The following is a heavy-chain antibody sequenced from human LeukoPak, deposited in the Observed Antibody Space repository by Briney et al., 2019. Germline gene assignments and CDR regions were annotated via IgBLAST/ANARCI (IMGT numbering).Heavy chain of an antibody. CDR2: IWYDGSNK. D-gene: IGHD5-18*01. J-gene: IGHJ4*02. CDR1: GCTFSRYG. Sequence: GGSLRLSCAASGCTFSRYGMHWVRQAPGKGLEWVAVIWYDGSNKYYADSVKGRFTISRDNSKNTLYLQMNSLRAEDTAVYYCARTTRAMVANFDYWGQGTLVTVSS. V-gene: IGHV3-33*01. CDR3: ARTTRAMVANFDY.